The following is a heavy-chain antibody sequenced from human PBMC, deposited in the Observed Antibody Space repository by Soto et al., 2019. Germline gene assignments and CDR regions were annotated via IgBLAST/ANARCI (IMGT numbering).Heavy chain of an antibody. Sequence: ASVKVSCKASGYTFTSYAMHWVRQAPGQRLEWMGWINAGSGNTKYSQKFQGRVTITRDTSASTAYMELSSLRSEDTAVYYCARIVHGSGSFAWFDPWGQGTLVTVSS. J-gene: IGHJ5*02. CDR3: ARIVHGSGSFAWFDP. D-gene: IGHD3-10*01. V-gene: IGHV1-3*01. CDR2: INAGSGNT. CDR1: GYTFTSYA.